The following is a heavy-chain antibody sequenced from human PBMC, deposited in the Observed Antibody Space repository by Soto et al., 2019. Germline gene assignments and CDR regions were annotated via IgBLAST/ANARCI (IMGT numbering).Heavy chain of an antibody. CDR2: IHDSGST. D-gene: IGHD6-19*01. Sequence: SETLSLTCTVSGGSVSNYYWSWIRQPPGKGLEWIGYIHDSGSTNYNPSLKSRVTISVDTSKNQFSLNLSSVTSADTAVYFCARGKLDSSGWYGGDYSDFCGQGILVTVSS. CDR3: ARGKLDSSGWYGGDYSDF. V-gene: IGHV4-59*02. CDR1: GGSVSNYY. J-gene: IGHJ4*02.